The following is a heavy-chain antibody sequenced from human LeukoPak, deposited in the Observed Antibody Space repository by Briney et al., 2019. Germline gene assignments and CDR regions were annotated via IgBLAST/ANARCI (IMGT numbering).Heavy chain of an antibody. J-gene: IGHJ6*03. V-gene: IGHV1-2*02. CDR3: ARVRWPTTGDNEVRGVITGGLYMAV. D-gene: IGHD3-10*01. CDR2: INPNSGGT. CDR1: GYTFTGYY. Sequence: ASVKVSCKASGYTFTGYYMRWVRQAPGQGLEWMGWINPNSGGTNYAQKFQGRVTMTRDTSISTAYMELSRLRSDDTAVYYCARVRWPTTGDNEVRGVITGGLYMAVWGKGTTVTISS.